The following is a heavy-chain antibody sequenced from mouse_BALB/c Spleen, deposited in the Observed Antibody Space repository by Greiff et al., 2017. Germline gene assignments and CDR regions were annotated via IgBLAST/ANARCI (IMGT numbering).Heavy chain of an antibody. CDR2: IWSGGST. D-gene: IGHD2-14*01. J-gene: IGHJ3*01. Sequence: QLQLQQSGPGLVQPSQSLSITCTVSGFSLTSYGVHWVRQSPGKGLEWLGVIWSGGSTDYNAAFISRLSISKDNSTSQVFFKMNSLQANDTAIYYCASPQVRRDWFAYWGQGTLVTVSA. CDR1: GFSLTSYG. CDR3: ASPQVRRDWFAY. V-gene: IGHV2-2*02.